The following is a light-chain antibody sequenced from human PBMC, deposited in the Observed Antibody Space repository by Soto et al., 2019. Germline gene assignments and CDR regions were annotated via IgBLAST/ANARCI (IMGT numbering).Light chain of an antibody. CDR2: AAS. CDR3: QKFSAVPT. CDR1: QAIYNY. V-gene: IGKV1-27*01. Sequence: DIQMTQSPSSLSASVGDRVTITCRASQAIYNYLAWYQQKPGKVPTLLISAASTLQSGVPSRFSGSGSGTDFTLTISSLQPEDVATYSCQKFSAVPTFGGGTKVEI. J-gene: IGKJ4*01.